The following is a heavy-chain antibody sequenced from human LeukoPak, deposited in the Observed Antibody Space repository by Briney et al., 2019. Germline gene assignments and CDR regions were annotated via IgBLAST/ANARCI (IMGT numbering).Heavy chain of an antibody. CDR3: ARNWFDP. CDR2: IYSGGST. V-gene: IGHV3-53*05. J-gene: IGHJ5*02. CDR1: GFTVSSDY. Sequence: GGSLRLSCAASGFTVSSDYMSWVRQAPGKGLEWVSVIYSGGSTYYADSVKGRFTISRDKSKNTVYLQMNSLRFEDTAMYYCARNWFDPWGQGTMVTVSS.